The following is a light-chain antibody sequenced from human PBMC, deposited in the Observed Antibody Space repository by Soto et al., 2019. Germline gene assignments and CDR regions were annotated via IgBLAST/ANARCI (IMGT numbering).Light chain of an antibody. CDR3: QHYCIALFT. V-gene: IGKV3-20*01. J-gene: IGKJ3*01. CDR1: QSFSSSY. CDR2: GAS. Sequence: EIVLTQSPGTLSLSPGERATLSCRASQSFSSSYLAWYQQKPGQAPRLLIYGASSRATGIPDRFSGSGSGTDFTLTTSSLETHDCALYSSQHYCIALFTFGPRTKVDVK.